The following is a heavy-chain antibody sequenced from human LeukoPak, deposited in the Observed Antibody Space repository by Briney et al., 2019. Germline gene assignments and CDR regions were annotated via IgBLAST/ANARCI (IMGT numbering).Heavy chain of an antibody. CDR1: GFTFSGSA. Sequence: GGSLILSCAASGFTFSGSAMDWVRQASGKGLGWVGRIRSKANSYATAYAASVKGRVTISRDDSKNTAYLQMNSLKTEDTAVYYCTRQKAVAPPYYYYGMDVWGQGTTVTVSS. CDR2: IRSKANSYAT. CDR3: TRQKAVAPPYYYYGMDV. V-gene: IGHV3-73*01. D-gene: IGHD6-19*01. J-gene: IGHJ6*02.